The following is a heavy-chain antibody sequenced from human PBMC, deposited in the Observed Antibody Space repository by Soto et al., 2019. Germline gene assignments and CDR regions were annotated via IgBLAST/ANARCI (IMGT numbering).Heavy chain of an antibody. Sequence: QVTLKESGPVLVKPTETLTLTCAVSGFSPRDSKVGVSWIRQPPGKALEWLAHIFWNGEKSYSTSLERRLTISKDPSKGQVVLTMTNMDPVDTATYFCAHVRQWDGAHSYDYLGRGTLVTVSS. J-gene: IGHJ4*02. CDR2: IFWNGEK. V-gene: IGHV2-26*01. CDR3: AHVRQWDGAHSYDY. D-gene: IGHD1-26*01. CDR1: GFSPRDSKVG.